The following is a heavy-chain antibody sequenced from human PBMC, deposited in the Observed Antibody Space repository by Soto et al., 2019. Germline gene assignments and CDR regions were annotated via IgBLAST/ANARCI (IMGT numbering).Heavy chain of an antibody. CDR1: GGSISSGGYY. CDR3: ARFPFRGVRSFDY. V-gene: IGHV4-31*03. CDR2: IYYSGST. J-gene: IGHJ4*02. D-gene: IGHD3-16*01. Sequence: SETLSLTCTVSGGSISSGGYYWSWIRQHPGKGLEWIGYIYYSGSTYYNPSLKSRVTISVDTSKNQFSLKLSSVTAADTAVYYCARFPFRGVRSFDYWGQGTLVTVSS.